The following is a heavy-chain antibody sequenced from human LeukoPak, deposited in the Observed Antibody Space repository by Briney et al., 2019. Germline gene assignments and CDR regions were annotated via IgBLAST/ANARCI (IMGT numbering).Heavy chain of an antibody. V-gene: IGHV4-4*02. D-gene: IGHD3-10*01. J-gene: IGHJ6*03. Sequence: SETLSLTCAVSGGSISNSNWWSWVRQPPGKGLEWIGEIYHSGSTNYNPSLKSRVTISVDKSKNQFSLKLSSVTAADTAVYYCARDRPYYGSAYYYYMDVWGKGTTVTVSS. CDR1: GGSISNSNW. CDR2: IYHSGST. CDR3: ARDRPYYGSAYYYYMDV.